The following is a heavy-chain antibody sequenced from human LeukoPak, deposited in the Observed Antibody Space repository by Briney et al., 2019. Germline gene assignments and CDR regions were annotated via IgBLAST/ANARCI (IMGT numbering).Heavy chain of an antibody. CDR2: ISYDGSNK. J-gene: IGHJ4*02. CDR3: AKDAGWVTVPSSYFDY. CDR1: GYTFSSYG. V-gene: IGHV3-30*18. D-gene: IGHD4-17*01. Sequence: GGSLRLSCAASGYTFSSYGMHWVRQAPGKGLEWVAVISYDGSNKYYADSVKGRFTISRDNSKNTLYLQMNSLRAEDTAVYYCAKDAGWVTVPSSYFDYWGQGTLVTVSS.